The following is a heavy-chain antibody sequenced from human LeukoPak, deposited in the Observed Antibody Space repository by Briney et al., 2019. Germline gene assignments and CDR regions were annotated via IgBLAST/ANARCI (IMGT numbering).Heavy chain of an antibody. J-gene: IGHJ6*03. CDR3: ARYSNYGDYYYYYTDV. V-gene: IGHV4-59*01. Sequence: SETLSLTCTASGGSISSYYWSWIRQPPGKGLEWIGYIYYSGSTNYNPSLKSRVTISVDTSKNQFSLKLSSVTAADTAVYYCARYSNYGDYYYYYTDVWGKGTTVTISS. CDR2: IYYSGST. D-gene: IGHD4-11*01. CDR1: GGSISSYY.